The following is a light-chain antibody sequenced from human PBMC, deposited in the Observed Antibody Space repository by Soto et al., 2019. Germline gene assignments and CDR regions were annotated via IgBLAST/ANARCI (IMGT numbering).Light chain of an antibody. CDR1: QSIRYY. V-gene: IGKV1-5*01. CDR2: GAS. CDR3: QHHNSYPQT. Sequence: DIQLTQSPPTLSASVGDRVTITCRASQSIRYYLAWYQQMPGKAPKLLIYGASSLQSGVPSRFSGSGSGTEFTLTISSLQPDDFATYFCQHHNSYPQTFGQGT. J-gene: IGKJ1*01.